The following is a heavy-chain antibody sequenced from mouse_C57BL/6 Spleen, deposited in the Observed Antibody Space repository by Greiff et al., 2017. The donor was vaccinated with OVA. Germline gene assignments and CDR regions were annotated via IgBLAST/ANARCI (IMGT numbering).Heavy chain of an antibody. CDR3: AREGGGLYAMDY. CDR2: IYPRSGNT. V-gene: IGHV1-81*01. Sequence: VQLQESGAELARPGASVKLSCKASGYTFTSYGISWVKQRTGQGLEWIGEIYPRSGNTYYNEKFKGKATLTADKSSSTAYMELRSLTSEDSAVYFCAREGGGLYAMDYWGQGTSVTVSS. CDR1: GYTFTSYG. J-gene: IGHJ4*01.